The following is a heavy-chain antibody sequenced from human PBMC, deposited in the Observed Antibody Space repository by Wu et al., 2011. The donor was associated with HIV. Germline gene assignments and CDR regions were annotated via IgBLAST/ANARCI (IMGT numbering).Heavy chain of an antibody. CDR2: IIPIFGTS. V-gene: IGHV1-69*06. J-gene: IGHJ4*02. CDR3: ATRKHGYGLYYFDY. Sequence: QVQLVQSGAEVKKPGSSVKVSCKASGDTFSSYAIGWVRQAPGQGLEWMGRIIPIFGTSNYAQKLQGRVTITVDKSTSTAYMELSSLRSEDTAVYYCATRKHGYGLYYFDYWGQGTLVTVSS. CDR1: GDTFSSYA. D-gene: IGHD5-12*01.